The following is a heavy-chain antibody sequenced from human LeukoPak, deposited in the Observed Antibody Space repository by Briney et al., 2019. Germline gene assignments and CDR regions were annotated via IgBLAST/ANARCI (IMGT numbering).Heavy chain of an antibody. J-gene: IGHJ4*02. CDR3: ASRITMVRGVFDY. D-gene: IGHD3-10*01. CDR2: IYSGGST. CDR1: GFTVSSNY. Sequence: GGSLRLSCAASGFTVSSNYMSWVRQAPGKGLEWVSVIYSGGSTYYADSVKGRFTISRDNSKNTLYLQMNSLRAEDTAVYYCASRITMVRGVFDYWGQGTLVTVSS. V-gene: IGHV3-53*01.